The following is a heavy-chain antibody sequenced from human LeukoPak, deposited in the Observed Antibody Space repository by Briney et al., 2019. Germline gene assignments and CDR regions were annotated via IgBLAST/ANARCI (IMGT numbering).Heavy chain of an antibody. Sequence: ASVKVSCKASQYIFNNYYVHWVRQAPGQGLEWMGVINFSGNSATYAQKFQGRLSMTRDMSASTVYMEVSSLTSEDTAVYYCAREDVVTAAGKFDSWGQGTLVTVSS. D-gene: IGHD6-13*01. V-gene: IGHV1-46*02. J-gene: IGHJ4*02. CDR2: INFSGNSA. CDR1: QYIFNNYY. CDR3: AREDVVTAAGKFDS.